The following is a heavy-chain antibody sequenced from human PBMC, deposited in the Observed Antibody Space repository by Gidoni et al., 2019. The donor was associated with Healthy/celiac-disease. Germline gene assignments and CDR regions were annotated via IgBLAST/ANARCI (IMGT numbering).Heavy chain of an antibody. D-gene: IGHD3-22*01. J-gene: IGHJ4*02. CDR1: GFTFSSCG. V-gene: IGHV3-33*01. CDR2: IWYDGSNK. Sequence: QVQLVESGGGVVQPGRSLRLSCAASGFTFSSCGMPWVRQAPGKGLEWVAVIWYDGSNKYYADSVKGRFTISRDNSKNTLYLQMNSLRAEDTAVYYCARDHDYYDSSGYHDGFDYWGQGTLVTVSS. CDR3: ARDHDYYDSSGYHDGFDY.